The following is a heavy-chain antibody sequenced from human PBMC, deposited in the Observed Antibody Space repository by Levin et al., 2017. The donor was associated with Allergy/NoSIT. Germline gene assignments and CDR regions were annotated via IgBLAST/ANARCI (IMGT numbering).Heavy chain of an antibody. CDR1: GGSFSGYY. CDR2: INHSGST. Sequence: SETLSLTCAVYGGSFSGYYWSWIRQPPGKGLEWIGEINHSGSTNYNPSLKSRVTISVDTSKNQFSLKLSSVTAADTAVYYCARERRYFDWLLLWADYMDVWGKGTTVTVSS. D-gene: IGHD3-9*01. CDR3: ARERRYFDWLLLWADYMDV. V-gene: IGHV4-34*01. J-gene: IGHJ6*03.